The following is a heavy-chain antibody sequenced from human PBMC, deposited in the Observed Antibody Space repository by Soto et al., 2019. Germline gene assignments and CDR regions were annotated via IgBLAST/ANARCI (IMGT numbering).Heavy chain of an antibody. Sequence: ASVKVSCKASGYTFTNYYIHWVRQAPGQGLEWMGIINPSGGSTTYADSVKGRFTISRDNAKNSLYLQMNSLRAEDTAVYYCARDAKYYDFWSGYSNWFDPWGQGTLVTVSS. CDR1: GYTFTNYY. CDR3: ARDAKYYDFWSGYSNWFDP. J-gene: IGHJ5*02. V-gene: IGHV1-46*04. D-gene: IGHD3-3*01. CDR2: INPSGGST.